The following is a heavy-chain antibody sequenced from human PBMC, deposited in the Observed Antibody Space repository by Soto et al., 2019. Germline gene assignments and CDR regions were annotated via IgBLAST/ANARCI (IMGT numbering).Heavy chain of an antibody. CDR2: IFHTGRT. CDR3: TRRPHRDRSGGVDY. Sequence: QVQLQESGPGLVKPSGTLSLTCAVSGGSISSDHWWTWVRQSPGKGLAWVGEIFHTGRTAYNPSLKSRVTISVDKSKNVLSLNGSSVSAADTAVYYCTRRPHRDRSGGVDYWGQGTLVTVSS. D-gene: IGHD3-22*01. J-gene: IGHJ4*02. CDR1: GGSISSDHW. V-gene: IGHV4-4*02.